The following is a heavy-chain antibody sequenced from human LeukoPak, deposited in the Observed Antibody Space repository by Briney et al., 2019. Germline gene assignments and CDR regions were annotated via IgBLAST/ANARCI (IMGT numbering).Heavy chain of an antibody. V-gene: IGHV3-48*01. CDR3: ARDLPFCGGDCLTFDY. Sequence: PGGSLRLSCAASGFTFSTNAMSWVRQAPGKGLEWVAYISSSGSTIYYADSVKGRFTISRDNAKNSLYLQMNSLRAEDTAVYYCARDLPFCGGDCLTFDYWGQGTLVTVSS. J-gene: IGHJ4*02. CDR1: GFTFSTNA. CDR2: ISSSGSTI. D-gene: IGHD2-21*01.